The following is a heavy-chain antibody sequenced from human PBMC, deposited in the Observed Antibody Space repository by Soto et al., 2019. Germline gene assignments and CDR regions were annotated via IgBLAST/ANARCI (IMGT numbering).Heavy chain of an antibody. J-gene: IGHJ5*02. CDR1: VGTFSSYA. D-gene: IGHD3-22*01. Sequence: GASVTVSRKPSVGTFSSYAISWVRQAAGQGLEWMGGIVPIFGTDNYAHQFQGRVPITADESTRTAYLELSRLGAEEPARHFCASLHYDSSGLPWGQGTLVTVSS. V-gene: IGHV1-69*13. CDR2: IVPIFGTD. CDR3: ASLHYDSSGLP.